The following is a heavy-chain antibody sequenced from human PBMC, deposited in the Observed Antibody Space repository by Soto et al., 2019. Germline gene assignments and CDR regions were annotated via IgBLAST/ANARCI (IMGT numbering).Heavy chain of an antibody. CDR2: TSYDGNNE. D-gene: IGHD1-1*01. J-gene: IGHJ4*02. CDR3: AKDKGVFNWATSYFDY. CDR1: GFTFSNYA. Sequence: LRLSCAASGFTFSNYAMHWVRQAPGKGLEWVALTSYDGNNEYYTDSVKGRFTISRDNSKNTLFLQMNSPRPEDTAVYYCAKDKGVFNWATSYFDYWGQGALVTISS. V-gene: IGHV3-30*18.